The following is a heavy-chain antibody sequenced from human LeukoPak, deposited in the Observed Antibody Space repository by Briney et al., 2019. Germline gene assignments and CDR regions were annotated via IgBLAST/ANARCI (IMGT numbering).Heavy chain of an antibody. Sequence: SETLSLTCTVSGGAISFYYWSWIRQPPGKGLEWIAYLFYSGSTDYNPSLESRVTISVDTSKNQFSLKLRSVTAADTAVYYCATVAVIRGVTYFDYWGQGTLVTVSS. D-gene: IGHD3-10*01. CDR3: ATVAVIRGVTYFDY. V-gene: IGHV4-59*01. J-gene: IGHJ4*02. CDR1: GGAISFYY. CDR2: LFYSGST.